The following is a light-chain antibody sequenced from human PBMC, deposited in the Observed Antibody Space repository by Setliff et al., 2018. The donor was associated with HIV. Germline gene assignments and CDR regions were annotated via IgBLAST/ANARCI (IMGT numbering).Light chain of an antibody. CDR3: QQYKSYSSIT. Sequence: DIQMTQSPSTLSASVGDRVTITCRASQSISMWLAWYQQKPGKAPKVLIYKASNLQSGVPSRFTGSGSGTEFTLTISSLQPDDFATYYCQQYKSYSSITFGPGTKVDIK. V-gene: IGKV1-5*03. CDR2: KAS. J-gene: IGKJ3*01. CDR1: QSISMW.